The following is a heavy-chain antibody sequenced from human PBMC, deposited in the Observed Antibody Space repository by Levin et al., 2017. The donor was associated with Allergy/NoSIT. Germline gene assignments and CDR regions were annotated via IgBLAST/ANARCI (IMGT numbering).Heavy chain of an antibody. CDR3: ARDRGVINYYYYGMDV. CDR1: GFIFSNYE. CDR2: ISSSGSTI. V-gene: IGHV3-48*03. Sequence: GESLKISCAASGFIFSNYEMNWVRQAPGKGLEWVSYISSSGSTIYYADSVKGRFTISRDNAKNSLYLQMNSLRAEDTAVYYCARDRGVINYYYYGMDVWGQGTTVTVSS. D-gene: IGHD3-10*01. J-gene: IGHJ6*02.